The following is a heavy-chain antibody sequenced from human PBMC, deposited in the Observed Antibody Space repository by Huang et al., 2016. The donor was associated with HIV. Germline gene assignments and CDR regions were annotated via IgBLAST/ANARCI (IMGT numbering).Heavy chain of an antibody. CDR3: ASRTTVTTTSNYHYFYMDV. D-gene: IGHD4-17*01. CDR2: IYYIGKG. Sequence: QLQLQESGPGLVKPSETLSPTCTVSGGSISSSSYYWGWIRQSPGKGLEWIGRIYYIGKGYYNPSLKSRVTMSVDRSSNQFSLKMHSVTAADTAVYYCASRTTVTTTSNYHYFYMDVWGKGTTVIVSS. CDR1: GGSISSSSYY. V-gene: IGHV4-39*01. J-gene: IGHJ6*03.